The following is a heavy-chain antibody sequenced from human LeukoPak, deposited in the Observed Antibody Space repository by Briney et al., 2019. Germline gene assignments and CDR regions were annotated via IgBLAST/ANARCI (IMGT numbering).Heavy chain of an antibody. D-gene: IGHD6-19*01. Sequence: GGSLRLSCATSGFTVSSKYMSWVRQAPGKGLEWVSVIYSNGDTYYADSVKGRFTISRDNSKNTLYLQMNSLRAEDTTVYYCETISAYSSGWYYFDYWGQGTLVTVSS. V-gene: IGHV3-53*01. CDR3: ETISAYSSGWYYFDY. CDR1: GFTVSSKY. CDR2: IYSNGDT. J-gene: IGHJ4*02.